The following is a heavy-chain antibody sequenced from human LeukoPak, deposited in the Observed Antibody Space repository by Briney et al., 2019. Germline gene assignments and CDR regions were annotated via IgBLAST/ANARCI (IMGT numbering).Heavy chain of an antibody. CDR2: ISGSGGST. J-gene: IGHJ3*02. V-gene: IGHV3-23*01. CDR1: GFTFSSYA. CDR3: AKQSSWYSYSAFDI. D-gene: IGHD6-13*01. Sequence: PGGSLRLSCAASGFTFSSYAMSWVRQAPGRGLEWVSAISGSGGSTYYADSVKGRFTISRDNSKNTPYLQMNSLRAEDTAVYYCAKQSSWYSYSAFDIWGQETMVTVSS.